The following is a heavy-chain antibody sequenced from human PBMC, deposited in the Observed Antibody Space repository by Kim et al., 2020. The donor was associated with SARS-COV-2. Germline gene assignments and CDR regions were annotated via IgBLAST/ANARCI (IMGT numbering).Heavy chain of an antibody. D-gene: IGHD6-13*01. CDR3: ARGRDSSGWYASFGNYYYYGMDV. CDR2: ISTSSIYT. CDR1: GFTFSDYY. J-gene: IGHJ6*02. V-gene: IGHV3-11*05. Sequence: GGSLRLSCAASGFTFSDYYMSWIRQAPGKGLEWISYISTSSIYTNYADSVKGRFTISRDNAKTSLYLQMNSLRAEDTALYYCARGRDSSGWYASFGNYYYYGMDVWGQGTTVTVSS.